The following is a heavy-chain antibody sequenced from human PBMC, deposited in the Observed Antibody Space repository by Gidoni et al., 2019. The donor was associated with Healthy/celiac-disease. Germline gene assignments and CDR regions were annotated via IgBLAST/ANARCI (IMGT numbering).Heavy chain of an antibody. V-gene: IGHV3-23*01. Sequence: EVQLLESGGGLVQPGGSLRLSCAASGFTFSSYAMSWVRQAPGKGLEWVSGISASGGSTYYADSVKGRFTISRDNSKNTLYLQMNSLRAGDTALYYCAKDRGNYYDSSGARGFDYWGQGTLVTVSS. J-gene: IGHJ4*02. CDR1: GFTFSSYA. D-gene: IGHD3-22*01. CDR2: ISASGGST. CDR3: AKDRGNYYDSSGARGFDY.